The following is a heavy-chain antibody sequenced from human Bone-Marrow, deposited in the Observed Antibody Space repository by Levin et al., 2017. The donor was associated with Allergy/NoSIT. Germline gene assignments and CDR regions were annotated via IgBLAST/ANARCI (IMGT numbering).Heavy chain of an antibody. V-gene: IGHV1-2*06. CDR1: GYTFTGYY. J-gene: IGHJ4*02. CDR2: INPNTGGT. Sequence: PGESLKISCKASGYTFTGYYMHWVRQAPRQGLEWMGRINPNTGGTSYVQKFQGRVTMTRDTSINTAYMELSRLRSDDTAFYYCAKERGGGTWYYDYWGQGTLVTVSS. D-gene: IGHD2-15*01. CDR3: AKERGGGTWYYDY.